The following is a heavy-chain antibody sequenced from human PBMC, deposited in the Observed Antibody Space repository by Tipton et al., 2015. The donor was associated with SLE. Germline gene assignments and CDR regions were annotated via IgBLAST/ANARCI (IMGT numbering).Heavy chain of an antibody. Sequence: SLRLSCAASGSTFSNYAMSWVRQAPGKGLEWVALVWYHGRETNYADPVKGRFTISRDNAKNTLYLQMNSLRAEDTAVYYCARMHPGYYYYMDVWGKGTTVTVSS. J-gene: IGHJ6*03. CDR2: VWYHGRET. V-gene: IGHV3-33*08. CDR3: ARMHPGYYYYMDV. CDR1: GSTFSNYA.